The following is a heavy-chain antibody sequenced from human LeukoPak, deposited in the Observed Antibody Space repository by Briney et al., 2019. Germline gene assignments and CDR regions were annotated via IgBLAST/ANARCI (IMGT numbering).Heavy chain of an antibody. Sequence: SETLSLTCTVSGASINPYFWTWIRQPPGKGLEWIGYGFHTGRTNYSPSLSSRVTIAVDTSKNQFSLKLRSMNAADTAVYYCARGGENPPPEDWGQGILVTVSS. CDR3: ARGGENPPPED. CDR2: GFHTGRT. J-gene: IGHJ4*02. D-gene: IGHD2/OR15-2a*01. CDR1: GASINPYF. V-gene: IGHV4-59*01.